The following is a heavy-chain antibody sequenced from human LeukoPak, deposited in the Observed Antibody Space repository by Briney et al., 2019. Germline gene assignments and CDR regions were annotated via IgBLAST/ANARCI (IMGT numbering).Heavy chain of an antibody. CDR2: IYYSGST. J-gene: IGHJ3*02. V-gene: IGHV4-59*01. Sequence: SETLSLTCTVSGGSISSYYWSWIRQPPGKGLEWIGYIYYSGSTNYDPSLKSRVTISIDTSKNQFSLKLSSVTAADTAVYYCARESHLYSSATMKAFDIWGQGTMVTVSS. D-gene: IGHD6-19*01. CDR1: GGSISSYY. CDR3: ARESHLYSSATMKAFDI.